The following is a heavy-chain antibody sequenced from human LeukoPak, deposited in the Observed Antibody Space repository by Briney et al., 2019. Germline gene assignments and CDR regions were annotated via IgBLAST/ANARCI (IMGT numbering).Heavy chain of an antibody. CDR3: ATSSEMATISSFYYFDY. V-gene: IGHV1-69*13. CDR1: GGTFSSYA. J-gene: IGHJ4*02. CDR2: IIPIFGTA. Sequence: ASVKVSCKASGGTFSSYAISWVRQAPGQGLEWMGGIIPIFGTANYAQKLQGGVTITADESTSTAYMELSSLRSEDTAVYYCATSSEMATISSFYYFDYWGQGTLVTVSS. D-gene: IGHD5-24*01.